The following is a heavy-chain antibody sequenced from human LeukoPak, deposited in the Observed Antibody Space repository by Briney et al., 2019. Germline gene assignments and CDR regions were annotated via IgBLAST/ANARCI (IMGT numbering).Heavy chain of an antibody. CDR2: IKQDGSEK. V-gene: IGHV3-7*01. D-gene: IGHD3-22*01. CDR1: GFTFSSYW. J-gene: IGHJ3*02. CDR3: ARDYYYDSSGYYYEEDAFDI. Sequence: GGSLRLSCAASGFTFSSYWMSWVRQAPGKGLEWVANIKQDGSEKYYVDSVKGRFTISRDNAKNSLYLQMNSLRAEDTAVYYCARDYYYDSSGYYYEEDAFDIWGQGTMVTVSS.